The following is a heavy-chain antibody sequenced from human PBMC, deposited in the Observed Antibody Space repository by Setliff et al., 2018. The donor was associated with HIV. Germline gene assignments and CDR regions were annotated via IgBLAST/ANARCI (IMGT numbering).Heavy chain of an antibody. V-gene: IGHV3-74*01. D-gene: IGHD6-13*01. CDR3: ATRGVSSSWSPYFDY. J-gene: IGHJ4*02. CDR1: GFTFSNYW. Sequence: QPGGSLRLSCAASGFTFSNYWMHWVRQAPGKGLVWVSRINNDGTSTTYADSVKGRFTISRDNAKDTLYLQMNSLRAEDTAVYYCATRGVSSSWSPYFDYWSQGTLVTVSS. CDR2: INNDGTST.